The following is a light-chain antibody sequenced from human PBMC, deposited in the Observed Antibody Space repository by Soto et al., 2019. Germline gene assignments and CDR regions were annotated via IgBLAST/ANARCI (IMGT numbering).Light chain of an antibody. V-gene: IGKV3-11*01. CDR1: QSVSSY. CDR3: QQRSNWPLT. Sequence: EIVLTQSPATLSLSPGERDTLSCRASQSVSSYLAWYQQKPGQAPRLLIYDASNRATGIPARFSGSGSGTDSTLTISSLEPEDFAVYYCQQRSNWPLTFGGGTKVDIK. CDR2: DAS. J-gene: IGKJ4*01.